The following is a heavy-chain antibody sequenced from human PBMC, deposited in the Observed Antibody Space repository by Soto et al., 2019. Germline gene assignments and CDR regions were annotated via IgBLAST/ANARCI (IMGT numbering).Heavy chain of an antibody. CDR2: MNPNSGNT. J-gene: IGHJ4*02. V-gene: IGHV1-8*01. Sequence: QVQLVQSGAEVKKSGASVKVSCKASGYTFTSHDINWERQATGQGLEWMGWMNPNSGNTGYAQKFQGRVTMTRNTSISTAYMELSSLRSEDTAVYYCARCDYGDYARFDYWGQGTLVTVSS. D-gene: IGHD4-17*01. CDR3: ARCDYGDYARFDY. CDR1: GYTFTSHD.